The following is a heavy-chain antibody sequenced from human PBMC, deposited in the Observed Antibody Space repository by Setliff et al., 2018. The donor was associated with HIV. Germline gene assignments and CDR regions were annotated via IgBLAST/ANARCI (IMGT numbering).Heavy chain of an antibody. CDR1: GFAFDNYC. V-gene: IGHV3-49*02. D-gene: IGHD4-17*01. CDR2: VRGIAYGGTT. J-gene: IGHJ4*02. Sequence: LRLSCAASGFAFDNYCMTWVRQAPGRGLEWVGLVRGIAYGGTTEYAASVRGRFTISRDDSKNIAYLQMNSLKTEDTAVYFCTRDGGGDYGVYAPDYWGQGTLVTVSS. CDR3: TRDGGGDYGVYAPDY.